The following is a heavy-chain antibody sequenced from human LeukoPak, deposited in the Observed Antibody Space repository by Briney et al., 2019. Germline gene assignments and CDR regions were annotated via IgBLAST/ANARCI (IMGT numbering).Heavy chain of an antibody. CDR1: GGSISRGGYS. V-gene: IGHV4-30-4*07. Sequence: KPSETLSLTCAVSGGSISRGGYSWSWIRQPPGKGLEWIGYFYYSGSTYYNPSLKSRVTISVDMSKNQLSLKLSSVTAADTAVYYCARLGYSYGLTSYYYYYMDVWGKGTTVTVSS. CDR3: ARLGYSYGLTSYYYYYMDV. D-gene: IGHD5-18*01. J-gene: IGHJ6*03. CDR2: FYYSGST.